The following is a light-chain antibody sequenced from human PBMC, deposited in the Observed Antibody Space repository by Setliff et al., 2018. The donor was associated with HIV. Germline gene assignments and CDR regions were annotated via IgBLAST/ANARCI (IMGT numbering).Light chain of an antibody. Sequence: QSVLTQPASVSGSPGQSITISCTGTSSDVGDYDFVSWFQQHPGKAPKLMIYEVSNRPSGVSNRFSGSKSGNTASLTISGLQAEDEADYYCNSYTGSSTGYVFGTGTKVTV. CDR1: SSDVGDYDF. V-gene: IGLV2-14*01. J-gene: IGLJ1*01. CDR2: EVS. CDR3: NSYTGSSTGYV.